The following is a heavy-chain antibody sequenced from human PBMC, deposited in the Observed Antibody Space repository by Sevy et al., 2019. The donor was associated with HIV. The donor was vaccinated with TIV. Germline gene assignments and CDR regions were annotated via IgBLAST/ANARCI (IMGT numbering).Heavy chain of an antibody. CDR1: GYSFTSHW. D-gene: IGHD3-22*01. V-gene: IGHV5-51*01. CDR3: AASRSGYFDSSGYYVY. Sequence: GESLKISCKGSGYSFTSHWIGWVRHMPGKGLEWMGIIYPDDSDTRYSPSFQGQVTFSADKSISTAYLQWSSLKASDTAMYYCAASRSGYFDSSGYYVYWGQGTLVTVSS. J-gene: IGHJ4*02. CDR2: IYPDDSDT.